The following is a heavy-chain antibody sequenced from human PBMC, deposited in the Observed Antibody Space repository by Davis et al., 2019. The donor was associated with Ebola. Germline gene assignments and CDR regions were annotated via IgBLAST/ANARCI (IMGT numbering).Heavy chain of an antibody. CDR2: IYYSGST. CDR1: GGSISSSSYY. CDR3: ARDRPEGANDY. J-gene: IGHJ4*02. D-gene: IGHD1-26*01. V-gene: IGHV4-39*07. Sequence: SETLSLTCTVSGGSISSSSYYWGWIRQPPGKGLEWIGSIYYSGSTYYNPSLKSRVTISVDTSKNQFSLKLSSVTAADTAVYYCARDRPEGANDYWGQGTLVTVSS.